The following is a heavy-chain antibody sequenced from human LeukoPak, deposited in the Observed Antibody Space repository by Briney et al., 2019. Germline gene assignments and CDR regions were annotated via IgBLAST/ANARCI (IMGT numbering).Heavy chain of an antibody. CDR1: GFTFSSYS. Sequence: GSLRLSCAASGFTFSSYSMNWVRQAPGRGLEWVSYISSSSTIYYADSVKGRFTISRDNAKNSLYLQMNSLRAEDTAVYYCAGAARKYYYGSGSSWVDYWGQGTLVTVSS. J-gene: IGHJ4*02. D-gene: IGHD3-10*01. CDR3: AGAARKYYYGSGSSWVDY. V-gene: IGHV3-48*01. CDR2: ISSSSTI.